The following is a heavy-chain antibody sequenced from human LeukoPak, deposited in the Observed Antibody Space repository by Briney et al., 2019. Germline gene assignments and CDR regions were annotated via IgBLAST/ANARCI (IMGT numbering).Heavy chain of an antibody. V-gene: IGHV3-23*01. D-gene: IGHD2-21*02. CDR1: GFTFSSYA. J-gene: IGHJ4*02. CDR2: ISASGGST. Sequence: GGSLRLSCAASGFTFSSYAMSWVRQAPGKGLEWVSAISASGGSTYYADSVKGRFTISRDNSKNTLVLQMNSLRSEDTAVYFCARDNRDWAFDYWGQGTLVTVSS. CDR3: ARDNRDWAFDY.